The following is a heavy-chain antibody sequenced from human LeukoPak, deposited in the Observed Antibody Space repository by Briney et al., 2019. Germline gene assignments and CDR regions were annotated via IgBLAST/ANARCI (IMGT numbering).Heavy chain of an antibody. D-gene: IGHD3-3*01. V-gene: IGHV1-69*05. CDR1: GGTFSSYA. Sequence: VASVKVSCKASGGTFSSYAISWVRQAPGQGLEWMGGIIPIFGTANYAQKFQGRVTITTDESTSTAYMELSSLRSEDTAVYYCARVDPEIRITIFGVVREDYYMDVWGKGTTVSVSS. CDR3: ARVDPEIRITIFGVVREDYYMDV. J-gene: IGHJ6*03. CDR2: IIPIFGTA.